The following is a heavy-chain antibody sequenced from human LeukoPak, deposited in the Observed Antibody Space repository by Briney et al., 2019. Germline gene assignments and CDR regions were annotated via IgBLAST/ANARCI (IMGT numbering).Heavy chain of an antibody. J-gene: IGHJ4*02. CDR1: GYTFTSYG. Sequence: VASVTVSCTASGYTFTSYGISWVRQAPGQGLEWMGWISAYNGNTNYAQKLQGRVTMTTDTSTSTAYMELRSLRSDDTAVYYCATAAGTDEFDYWGQGTLVTVSS. CDR2: ISAYNGNT. V-gene: IGHV1-18*01. CDR3: ATAAGTDEFDY. D-gene: IGHD6-13*01.